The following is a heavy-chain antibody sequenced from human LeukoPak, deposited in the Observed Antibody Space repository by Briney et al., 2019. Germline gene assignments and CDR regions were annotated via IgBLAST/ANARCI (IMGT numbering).Heavy chain of an antibody. Sequence: SVKVSCKPSGYTFTGYYIHWLRQAPGQGLEWMGRIIPILGIANYAQKFQGRVTITSDKSTSTAYMELSSLRSEDTAVYYCAKTGDHEYWGQGTLVTVSS. J-gene: IGHJ4*02. CDR1: GYTFTGYY. V-gene: IGHV1-69*02. D-gene: IGHD2-21*02. CDR3: AKTGDHEY. CDR2: IIPILGIA.